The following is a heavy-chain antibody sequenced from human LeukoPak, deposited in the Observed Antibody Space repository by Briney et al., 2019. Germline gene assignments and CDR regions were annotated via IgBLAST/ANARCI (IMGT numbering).Heavy chain of an antibody. CDR1: GYSFTSYW. J-gene: IGHJ4*02. D-gene: IGHD5-24*01. CDR2: ITKYDGRV. Sequence: GESLKISCKGSGYSFTSYWIGWVRQAPGKGLEWLSSITKYDGRVYYADSVRGRFTISRDSSQNELYLQMNSLRADDSAIYYCAKDHSADGWPTFEYWGRGTLVTVSS. V-gene: IGHV3-23*01. CDR3: AKDHSADGWPTFEY.